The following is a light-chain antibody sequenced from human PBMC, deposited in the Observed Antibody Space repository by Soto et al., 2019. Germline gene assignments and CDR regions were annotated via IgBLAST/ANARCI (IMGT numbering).Light chain of an antibody. CDR1: QRLSASD. CDR3: QQYDSSPLIT. J-gene: IGKJ5*01. CDR2: GVS. Sequence: EIVLTQSPGTLSLSPGQRATLSCRASQRLSASDIAWYQQKPGQAPKFLIYGVSSRATGIPDRFSGSGSGTDFTLTISRLEPEDFAVYHCQQYDSSPLITFGQGTXLEMK. V-gene: IGKV3-20*01.